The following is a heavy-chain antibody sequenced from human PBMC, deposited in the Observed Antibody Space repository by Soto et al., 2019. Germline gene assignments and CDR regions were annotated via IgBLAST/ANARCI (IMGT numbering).Heavy chain of an antibody. D-gene: IGHD4-17*01. CDR2: ISANNGNT. Sequence: QVQLVQSGAEVKKPGASVKVSCKASGYTFTSYGISWVRQAPGQGLEWMGWISANNGNTNYAQKLQGRVTLTTDTSTSTAYMELRSLRADDTAVYYCARDDGDYFLCTVHYWGQGTLVTVSS. CDR1: GYTFTSYG. CDR3: ARDDGDYFLCTVHY. V-gene: IGHV1-18*01. J-gene: IGHJ4*02.